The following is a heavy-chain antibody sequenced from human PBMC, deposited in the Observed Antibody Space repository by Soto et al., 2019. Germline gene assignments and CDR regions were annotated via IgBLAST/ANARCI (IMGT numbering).Heavy chain of an antibody. CDR1: GASIRSDY. D-gene: IGHD3-10*01. V-gene: IGHV4-59*01. CDR2: LYNSGTT. Sequence: PSEILSLTCTVSGASIRSDYWIWIRQPPGRGLEWIGFLYNSGTTNYNPSLKSRVTKSGDTSKNQFSLNLRSVTAADTAVYYCARDGSGRPATNWGQGILVTSPQ. CDR3: ARDGSGRPATN. J-gene: IGHJ4*02.